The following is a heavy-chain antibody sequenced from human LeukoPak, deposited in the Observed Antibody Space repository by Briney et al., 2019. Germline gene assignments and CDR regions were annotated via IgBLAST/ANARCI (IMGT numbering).Heavy chain of an antibody. CDR2: ISPSGGTK. D-gene: IGHD6-19*01. J-gene: IGHJ4*02. CDR3: SKLAVASADS. Sequence: GGSLGLSCAASGFSFSDYEMNWVRQAPGKGLEWVPNISPSGGTKYYADSVKGRFTISRDNAKNSLYLQMNSLRAEDTGVYYCSKLAVASADSWGQGTLVTVSS. CDR1: GFSFSDYE. V-gene: IGHV3-48*03.